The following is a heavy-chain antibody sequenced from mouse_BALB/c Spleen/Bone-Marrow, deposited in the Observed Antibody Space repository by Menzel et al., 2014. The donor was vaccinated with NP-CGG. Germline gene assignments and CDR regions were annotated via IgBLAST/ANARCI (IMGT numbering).Heavy chain of an antibody. CDR2: IHPNSGNT. CDR1: GYTFTSSW. D-gene: IGHD4-1*01. CDR3: ARSGFDY. J-gene: IGHJ2*01. V-gene: IGHV1S130*01. Sequence: VQLQQSGSVLVRPGASVKLSCKASGYTFTSSWMHWAKQRPGQGLEWIGEIHPNSGNTNYNEKFKGKATLTVDTSSSTPYVDLSSLTSEDSAVYYCARSGFDYWGQGTTLTVSS.